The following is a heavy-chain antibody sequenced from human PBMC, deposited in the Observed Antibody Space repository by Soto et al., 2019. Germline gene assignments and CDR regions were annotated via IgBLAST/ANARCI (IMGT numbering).Heavy chain of an antibody. Sequence: EVQLVESGGGLIQPGGSLRLSCAASAFTISSKHMNWVRQTPGKGLEWVSVIYTGGSAYYADSVKGRFIISRDNSKNTLYLQMNSLRAEDTAVYYWAGLSSGTYRAIDYWGQGALVTVSS. CDR2: IYTGGSA. CDR1: AFTISSKH. CDR3: AGLSSGTYRAIDY. D-gene: IGHD1-26*01. V-gene: IGHV3-53*01. J-gene: IGHJ4*02.